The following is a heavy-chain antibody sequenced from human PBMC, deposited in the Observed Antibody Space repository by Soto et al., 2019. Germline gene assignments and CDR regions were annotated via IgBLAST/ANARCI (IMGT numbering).Heavy chain of an antibody. CDR3: ARSGYSSGWYSYFDY. CDR1: GGTFSSYA. J-gene: IGHJ4*02. V-gene: IGHV1-69*01. CDR2: IIPIFGTA. D-gene: IGHD6-19*01. Sequence: QVQLVQSGAEVKKPGSSVKVSCKASGGTFSSYAISWVRQAPGQGLEWMGGIIPIFGTANYAQKFQGRVTITADESTSTAYMELSSLRSEYTAVYYCARSGYSSGWYSYFDYWGQGTLVTVSS.